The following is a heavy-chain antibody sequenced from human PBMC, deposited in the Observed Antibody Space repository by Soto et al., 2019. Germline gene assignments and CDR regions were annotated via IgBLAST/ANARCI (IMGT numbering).Heavy chain of an antibody. D-gene: IGHD3-22*01. Sequence: QVQLVQSGAEVKKPGSSVKVSCKASGGTFSSYAISWVREAPGQGLEWMGGIIPIFGTANYAQKFQGRVTITADESTSTGYMELSSLRSEDTAVYYCARETPRDYDSSGYWDAFDIWGQGTMVTVSS. CDR1: GGTFSSYA. CDR2: IIPIFGTA. V-gene: IGHV1-69*01. J-gene: IGHJ3*02. CDR3: ARETPRDYDSSGYWDAFDI.